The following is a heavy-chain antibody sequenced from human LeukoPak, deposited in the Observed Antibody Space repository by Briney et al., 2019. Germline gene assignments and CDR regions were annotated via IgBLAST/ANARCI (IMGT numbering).Heavy chain of an antibody. CDR3: TTDRELERRRL. D-gene: IGHD1-1*01. CDR1: GYTFTSYG. J-gene: IGHJ3*01. Sequence: PLASVKVSCKASGYTFTSYGISWVRQAPGQGLEWMGWISAYNGNTNYAQKLQGRVTMTTDTSTSTAYMELRSLRSDDTAVYYCTTDRELERRRLWGQGTMVTVSS. V-gene: IGHV1-18*01. CDR2: ISAYNGNT.